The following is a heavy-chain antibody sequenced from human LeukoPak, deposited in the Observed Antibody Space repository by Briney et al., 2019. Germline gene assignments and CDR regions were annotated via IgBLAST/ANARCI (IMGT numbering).Heavy chain of an antibody. CDR3: AGYCSSGSCFLDAFDI. V-gene: IGHV4-59*01. Sequence: SETLSLTCTVSGGSISSYYWSWIRQPPGKGLEWIGYTYYSGSTNYNPSLKSRVTISVDTSKNQFSLKLSSVTAADTAVYYCAGYCSSGSCFLDAFDIWGQGTMVTVSS. CDR2: TYYSGST. CDR1: GGSISSYY. J-gene: IGHJ3*02. D-gene: IGHD2-15*01.